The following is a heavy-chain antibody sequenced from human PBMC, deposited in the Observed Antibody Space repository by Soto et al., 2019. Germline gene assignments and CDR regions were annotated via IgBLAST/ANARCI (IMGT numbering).Heavy chain of an antibody. J-gene: IGHJ4*02. V-gene: IGHV3-23*01. CDR3: AKEVRYYDSSGYLDY. CDR2: ISGSCGST. CDR1: GFTFSSYS. D-gene: IGHD3-22*01. Sequence: PGVSLRLSCAASGFTFSSYSLSWVRQAPGKGLEWVSGISGSCGSTYYADSVKCRFSISRDNSNNRLYLQMNSLTAEDTAVYYCAKEVRYYDSSGYLDYWGQGTLVTVSS.